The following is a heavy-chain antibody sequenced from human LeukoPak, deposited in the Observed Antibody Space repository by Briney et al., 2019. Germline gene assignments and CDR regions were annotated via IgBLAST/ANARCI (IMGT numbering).Heavy chain of an antibody. Sequence: ASVKVSCKTSGDTFSDYTVNWVRQGPGQGLEWMGRIIPILGIATYAQKFQDRVTIAADRSTSTAYMELGSLRSEDTAVYYCAGGRYYGSGSKNWFDSWGQGTPVTVSS. D-gene: IGHD3-10*01. CDR2: IIPILGIA. CDR3: AGGRYYGSGSKNWFDS. CDR1: GDTFSDYT. J-gene: IGHJ5*01. V-gene: IGHV1-69*02.